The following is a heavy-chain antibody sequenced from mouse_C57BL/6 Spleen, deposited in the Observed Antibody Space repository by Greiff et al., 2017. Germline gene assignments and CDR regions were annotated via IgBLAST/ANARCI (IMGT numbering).Heavy chain of an antibody. CDR1: GYAFTNSL. CDR3: ARPYYYGSSHYFDY. CDR2: INPGSGGT. V-gene: IGHV1-54*01. D-gene: IGHD1-1*01. J-gene: IGHJ2*01. Sequence: QVQLQQSGAELVRPGTSVKVSCKASGYAFTNSLIEWVKQRPGQGLEWIGVINPGSGGTNYNEKFKGKATLTSDKSSSTAYMQLSSLPSEDSAVYFCARPYYYGSSHYFDYWGQGTTRTVSS.